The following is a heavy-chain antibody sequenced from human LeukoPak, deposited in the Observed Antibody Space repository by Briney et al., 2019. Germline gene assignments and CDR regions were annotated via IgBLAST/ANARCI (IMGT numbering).Heavy chain of an antibody. D-gene: IGHD2-21*02. Sequence: GASVKVSCKASGYTFTGYYMHWVRQAPGQGLEWMGWINPNSGGTNYAQKFQGRVTMTRDTSISTAYMELSRLRSDDTAVYYCARGANSFLNCGGDCYYFDYWGQGTLVTVSS. J-gene: IGHJ4*02. CDR1: GYTFTGYY. CDR2: INPNSGGT. V-gene: IGHV1-2*02. CDR3: ARGANSFLNCGGDCYYFDY.